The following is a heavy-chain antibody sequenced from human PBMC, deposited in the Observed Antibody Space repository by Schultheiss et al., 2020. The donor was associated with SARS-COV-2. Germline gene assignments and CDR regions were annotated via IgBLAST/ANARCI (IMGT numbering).Heavy chain of an antibody. D-gene: IGHD3-10*01. J-gene: IGHJ4*02. V-gene: IGHV1-2*02. CDR1: GYTFTGYY. Sequence: ASVKVSCKASGYTFTGYYMHWVRQAPGQGLEWMGWINPNSGGTNYAQKFQGRVTMTRDTSISTAYMELSRLRSDDTAVYYCARGFGFGELWGFDYWGQGTLVTVSS. CDR3: ARGFGFGELWGFDY. CDR2: INPNSGGT.